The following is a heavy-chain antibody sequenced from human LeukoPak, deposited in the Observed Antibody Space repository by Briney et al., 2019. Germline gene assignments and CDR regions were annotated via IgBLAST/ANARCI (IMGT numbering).Heavy chain of an antibody. D-gene: IGHD3-10*01. CDR3: AKLVSGDAFDI. Sequence: GGSLRLSCAASEFSVGSNYMTWVRQAPGKGLEWVSLIYSGGSTYYADSVKGRFTISRDNSKNTLYLQMNSLRAEDTAVYYCAKLVSGDAFDIWGQGTMVTVSS. CDR1: EFSVGSNY. CDR2: IYSGGST. J-gene: IGHJ3*02. V-gene: IGHV3-66*01.